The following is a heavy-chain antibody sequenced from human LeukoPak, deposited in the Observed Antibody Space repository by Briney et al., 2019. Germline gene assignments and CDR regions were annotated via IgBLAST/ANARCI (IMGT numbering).Heavy chain of an antibody. J-gene: IGHJ3*02. D-gene: IGHD1-26*01. V-gene: IGHV4-39*01. CDR3: ASGESGGAFDI. Sequence: PSETLSLTCTVSGGSNSSSSYYCDWIRQPPGKGLEWIGSIYYSGSTYYNPSLKSRVTISVDTSKSQFSLKLSSVTAADTAVYYCASGESGGAFDIWGQGTMVTVSS. CDR2: IYYSGST. CDR1: GGSNSSSSYY.